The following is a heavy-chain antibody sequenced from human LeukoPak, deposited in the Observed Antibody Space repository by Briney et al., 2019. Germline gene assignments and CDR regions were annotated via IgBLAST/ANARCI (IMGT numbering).Heavy chain of an antibody. CDR2: ISSSSSYI. CDR1: GFTFSSYS. Sequence: PGGSLRLSCAASGFTFSSYSMNWVRQAPGKGLEWVSSISSSSSYIYYADSVKGRFTISRDNSKNTLYLQMNSLRAEDTAVYYCARKKATIDGFDYWGQGTLVTVSS. CDR3: ARKKATIDGFDY. V-gene: IGHV3-21*04. J-gene: IGHJ4*02. D-gene: IGHD5-24*01.